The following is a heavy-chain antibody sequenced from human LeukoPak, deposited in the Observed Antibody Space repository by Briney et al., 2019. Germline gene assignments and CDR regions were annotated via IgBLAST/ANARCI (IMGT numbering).Heavy chain of an antibody. Sequence: GGSLRLSCAASGFTFSSYEMNWVRQAPGKGLEWVSYISSSGSTIYYADSVKGRFTISRDNAKNSLYLQMNSLRAEDTAVYYCATAWLRLPYYYYYYMDVWGKGTTVTISS. CDR3: ATAWLRLPYYYYYYMDV. J-gene: IGHJ6*03. D-gene: IGHD5-12*01. CDR2: ISSSGSTI. CDR1: GFTFSSYE. V-gene: IGHV3-48*03.